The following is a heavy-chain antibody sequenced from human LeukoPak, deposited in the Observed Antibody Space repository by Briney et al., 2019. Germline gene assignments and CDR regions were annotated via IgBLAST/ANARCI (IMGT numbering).Heavy chain of an antibody. CDR1: GGSISSSIYY. J-gene: IGHJ6*02. V-gene: IGHV4-39*07. Sequence: SETLSLTCIVSGGSISSSIYYWAWVRQPPGKGLEWIGTVFYNGATQYSPSLRSRVTISIDTSTNQFSLKLTSVTAADTALYYCARGPSSGYCSGGSCLGFDPWGQGTTVTVSS. CDR2: VFYNGAT. CDR3: ARGPSSGYCSGGSCLGFDP. D-gene: IGHD2-15*01.